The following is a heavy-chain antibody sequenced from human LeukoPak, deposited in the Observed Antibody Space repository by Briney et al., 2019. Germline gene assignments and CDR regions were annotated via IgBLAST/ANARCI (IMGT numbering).Heavy chain of an antibody. D-gene: IGHD4-17*01. J-gene: IGHJ4*02. CDR3: ARCGAAVTTHFSH. V-gene: IGHV1-18*01. Sequence: ASVKVSCKASGYTFSDYGITWARQAPGQGLEWLGWISASDGTTNYAQKVQGRVTMTTDTYTSTAYMELRSLTSDDTAVYYCARCGAAVTTHFSHWGQGTLVTVSS. CDR1: GYTFSDYG. CDR2: ISASDGTT.